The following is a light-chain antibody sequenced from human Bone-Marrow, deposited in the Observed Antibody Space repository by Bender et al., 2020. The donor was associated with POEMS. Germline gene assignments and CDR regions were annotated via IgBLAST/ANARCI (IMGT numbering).Light chain of an antibody. CDR3: NSYAKTTWV. CDR1: NNDIGSYDF. Sequence: QSALTQPASVSGSPGQSITISCTGTNNDIGSYDFVSWYQQHPGKAPKLIIHDVTNRPSGVSIRFSGSKSGNTASLTISGLQAEDEADYYCNSYAKTTWVFGGGTKLTVL. V-gene: IGLV2-14*03. J-gene: IGLJ3*02. CDR2: DVT.